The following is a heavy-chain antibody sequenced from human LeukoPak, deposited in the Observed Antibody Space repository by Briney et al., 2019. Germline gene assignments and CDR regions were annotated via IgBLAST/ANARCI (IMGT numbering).Heavy chain of an antibody. Sequence: SETLSLTCTVSGGSISPFYWNWIRQPPGKGLEWIGYIYYTGGTSYSPSLNSRATISVDTSKNQISLKLNSVTAADTAVYYCARGGYYGSGRDAFDIWGQGTMVTVSS. CDR3: ARGGYYGSGRDAFDI. D-gene: IGHD3-10*01. J-gene: IGHJ3*02. CDR1: GGSISPFY. CDR2: IYYTGGT. V-gene: IGHV4-59*12.